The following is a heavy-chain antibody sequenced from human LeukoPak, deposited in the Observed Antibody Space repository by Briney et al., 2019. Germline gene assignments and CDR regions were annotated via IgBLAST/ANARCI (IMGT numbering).Heavy chain of an antibody. V-gene: IGHV4-4*07. CDR3: ARDRGAAYYYDSSGYSNWFDP. Sequence: SETLSLTCTVSGGSISSYYWSWIRQPAGKGLEWIGRIYTSGSTNYNPSLKSRVTMSVDTSKNQFSLKLSSVTAADTAVYYCARDRGAAYYYDSSGYSNWFDPWGQGTLVTASS. CDR1: GGSISSYY. CDR2: IYTSGST. D-gene: IGHD3-22*01. J-gene: IGHJ5*02.